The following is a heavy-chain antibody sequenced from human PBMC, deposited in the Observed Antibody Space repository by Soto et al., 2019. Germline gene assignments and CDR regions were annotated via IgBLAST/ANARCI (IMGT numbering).Heavy chain of an antibody. D-gene: IGHD2-15*01. Sequence: QVQLVESGGGVVQPGRSLRLSCVASGFTFSSYGMHWVRQAPGKGLEWVAVISYDGSNKYYADSVKGRFTISRDNSKNTLYLQMNSLRAEDTAVYYCAKDGGGYCSGGSCYAIGAFDIWGQGTMVIVSS. V-gene: IGHV3-30*18. CDR3: AKDGGGYCSGGSCYAIGAFDI. J-gene: IGHJ3*02. CDR2: ISYDGSNK. CDR1: GFTFSSYG.